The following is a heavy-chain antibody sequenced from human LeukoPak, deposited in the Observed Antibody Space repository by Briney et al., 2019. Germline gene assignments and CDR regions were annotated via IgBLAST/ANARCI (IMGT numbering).Heavy chain of an antibody. V-gene: IGHV3-30*02. D-gene: IGHD3-16*01. J-gene: IGHJ5*02. CDR3: ARTTLWGSNWFDP. Sequence: GGSLRLSYAASGFTFSNYGMHWVRQAPGKGLEWVAFIRYDETNKYYADSLKGRFTISRDNSKNTLYLQMSSLRAEDTAVYYCARTTLWGSNWFDPWGQGTLVTVSS. CDR1: GFTFSNYG. CDR2: IRYDETNK.